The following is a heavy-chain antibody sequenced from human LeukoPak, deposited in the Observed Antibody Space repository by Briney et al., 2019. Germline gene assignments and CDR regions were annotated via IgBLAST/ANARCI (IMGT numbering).Heavy chain of an antibody. CDR1: GGSISSYY. CDR3: AREAWEPSFDY. V-gene: IGHV4-59*01. CDR2: IYYSGST. D-gene: IGHD1-26*01. Sequence: KASETLSLTCTVSGGSISSYYWSWIRQPPGKGLEWIGYIYYSGSTNYNPSLKSRVTISVDTSKNQFSLKLSSVTAADTAVYYCAREAWEPSFDYWGQGTLVTVSS. J-gene: IGHJ4*02.